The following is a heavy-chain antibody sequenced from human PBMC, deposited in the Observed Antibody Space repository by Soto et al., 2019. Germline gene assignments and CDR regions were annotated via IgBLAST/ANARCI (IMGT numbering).Heavy chain of an antibody. V-gene: IGHV1-69*13. CDR2: IIPIFGTA. J-gene: IGHJ4*02. CDR1: GGTFSSYA. CDR3: ARDYSYSSSWYYY. Sequence: ALVKVSCKASGGTFSSYAISWVRQAPGQGLEWMGGIIPIFGTANYAQKFQGRVTITADESTSTAYMELSSLRSEDTAVYYCARDYSYSSSWYYYWGQGTLISVSS. D-gene: IGHD6-13*01.